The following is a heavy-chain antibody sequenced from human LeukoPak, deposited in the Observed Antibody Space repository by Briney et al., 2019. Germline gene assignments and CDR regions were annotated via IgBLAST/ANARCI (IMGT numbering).Heavy chain of an antibody. V-gene: IGHV3-74*01. J-gene: IGHJ5*02. CDR1: GFTLNGYW. CDR3: ARVATRSYDWFDP. D-gene: IGHD1-26*01. Sequence: GGSLGLSCAAPGFTLNGYWMHWVRQAPGKGLVWVSRINSDGSTTSYADSVKGRFTISRDNSKNTLYLQMNSLRAEDTAVYFCARVATRSYDWFDPWGQGTLVTVSS. CDR2: INSDGSTT.